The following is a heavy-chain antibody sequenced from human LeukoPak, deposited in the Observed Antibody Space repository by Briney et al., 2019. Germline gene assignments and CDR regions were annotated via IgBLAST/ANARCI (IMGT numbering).Heavy chain of an antibody. V-gene: IGHV4-59*08. Sequence: PSETLSLTCTVSGGSVSDYYWSWIRQSPGKGLEWIGYIYYTGSTSYNPSLKSRVTISADTSKNQFSLKLSSVTAADTAVYYCASDIVVADGFFHSWGQGTPVTVSS. J-gene: IGHJ4*02. D-gene: IGHD3-22*01. CDR3: ASDIVVADGFFHS. CDR2: IYYTGST. CDR1: GGSVSDYY.